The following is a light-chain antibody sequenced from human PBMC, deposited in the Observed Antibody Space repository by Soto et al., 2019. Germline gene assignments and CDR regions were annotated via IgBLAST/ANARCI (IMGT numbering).Light chain of an antibody. Sequence: DIQMTQSPSTLSASVGDRVTITCRASQSISSWLAWYQQKPGKATKLLIYKASSLESGVPSRFSGSGSGTEFTLTISSLQPDDFATYYCQQYNSYSPLTFGQGTKLEIK. J-gene: IGKJ2*01. CDR3: QQYNSYSPLT. V-gene: IGKV1-5*03. CDR2: KAS. CDR1: QSISSW.